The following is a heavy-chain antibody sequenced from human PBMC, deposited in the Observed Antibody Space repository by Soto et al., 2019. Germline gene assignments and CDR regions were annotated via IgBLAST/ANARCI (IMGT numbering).Heavy chain of an antibody. CDR2: ISSSGSTI. D-gene: IGHD6-13*01. V-gene: IGHV3-11*01. Sequence: PGGSLRRSCAASGFTFSDYYMNWIRQAPGKGLEWASSISSSGSTINYADSVKGRFTISRDNAKKSLYLQMNSLRAEDTAVYYCARAGAAAGAYFDYWGQGTLVTVSS. CDR3: ARAGAAAGAYFDY. J-gene: IGHJ4*02. CDR1: GFTFSDYY.